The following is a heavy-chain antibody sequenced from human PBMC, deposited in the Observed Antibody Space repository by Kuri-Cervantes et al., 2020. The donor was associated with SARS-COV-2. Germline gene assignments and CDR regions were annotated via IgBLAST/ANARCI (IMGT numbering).Heavy chain of an antibody. Sequence: GESLKISCAASGFTVSSNYMSWVRQAPGKGLEWVSYISSSGSTIYYADSVKGRFTISRDNAKNSLYLQINRLRAEDTAVYYCARVATVTDYYYYYYYMDVWGKGNMVTVSS. J-gene: IGHJ6*03. D-gene: IGHD4-17*01. CDR3: ARVATVTDYYYYYYYMDV. CDR2: ISSSGSTI. CDR1: GFTVSSNY. V-gene: IGHV3-11*01.